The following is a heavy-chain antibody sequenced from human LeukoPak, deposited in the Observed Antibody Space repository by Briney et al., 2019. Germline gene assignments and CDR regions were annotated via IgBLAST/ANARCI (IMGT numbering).Heavy chain of an antibody. V-gene: IGHV3-23*01. D-gene: IGHD6-13*01. J-gene: IGHJ4*02. Sequence: GGSLRLSCAASGFTFSYNAMAWVRQAPGKGLEWVSGILGSGDSTYYADAVKGRFTISRDNSKNTLYLQMNSLRAEDTAVYYCAKGFSSSWYYFDYWGQGTLVTVSS. CDR3: AKGFSSSWYYFDY. CDR2: ILGSGDST. CDR1: GFTFSYNA.